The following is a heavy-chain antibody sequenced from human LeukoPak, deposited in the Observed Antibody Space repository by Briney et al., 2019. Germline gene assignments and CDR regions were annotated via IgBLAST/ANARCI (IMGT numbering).Heavy chain of an antibody. CDR2: IIPIFGTA. D-gene: IGHD3-22*01. J-gene: IGHJ4*02. CDR3: ARLRVDYYDSSGYYSQPPDY. Sequence: GASVKVSCKASGGTFSSYAISWVRQAPGQGLEWMGGIIPIFGTANYAQKFQERVTITRDMSTSTAYMELSSLRSEDTAVYYCARLRVDYYDSSGYYSQPPDYWGQGTLVTVSS. V-gene: IGHV1-69*05. CDR1: GGTFSSYA.